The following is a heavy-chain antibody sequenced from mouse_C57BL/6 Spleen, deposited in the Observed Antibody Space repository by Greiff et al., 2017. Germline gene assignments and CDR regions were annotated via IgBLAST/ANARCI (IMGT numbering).Heavy chain of an antibody. CDR2: IHPNSGST. V-gene: IGHV1-64*01. J-gene: IGHJ3*01. CDR1: GYTFTSYW. CDR3: ARPSFDGYSAWFDY. D-gene: IGHD2-3*01. Sequence: QVQLQQPGAELVKPGASVKLSCKASGYTFTSYWMHWVKQRPGQGLEWIGMIHPNSGSTNYNQKFKGKSTLTVDKSSSTAYMQLSSLTSEDSAVYYGARPSFDGYSAWFDYWGQGTLVTVSA.